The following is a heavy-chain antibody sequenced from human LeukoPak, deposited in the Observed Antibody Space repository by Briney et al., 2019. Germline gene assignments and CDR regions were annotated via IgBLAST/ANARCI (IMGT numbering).Heavy chain of an antibody. CDR1: GFRFDDYG. D-gene: IGHD6-19*01. CDR2: ISWDGGST. CDR3: AKDIGYSSGPFDY. V-gene: IGHV3-43*02. J-gene: IGHJ4*02. Sequence: GGSLRLSCAASGFRFDDYGMTWVRQGPGKGLEWVSLISWDGGSTYYADSAKGRFTISRDNSKNSLYLQMNSLRTEDTALYYCAKDIGYSSGPFDYWGQGALVTVSS.